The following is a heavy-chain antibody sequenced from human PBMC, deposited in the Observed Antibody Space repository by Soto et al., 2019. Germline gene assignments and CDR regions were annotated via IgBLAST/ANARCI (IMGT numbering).Heavy chain of an antibody. D-gene: IGHD3-22*01. Sequence: RGESLKISCKGSGYSFTSYWIGWVRQMPGKGLEWMGIIYPGDSDTRYSPSFQGQVTISADKSISTAYLQWSSLKASDTAMYYCARQLDSSGYYWAIGGQGTMVTVSS. CDR2: IYPGDSDT. CDR1: GYSFTSYW. V-gene: IGHV5-51*01. J-gene: IGHJ3*02. CDR3: ARQLDSSGYYWAI.